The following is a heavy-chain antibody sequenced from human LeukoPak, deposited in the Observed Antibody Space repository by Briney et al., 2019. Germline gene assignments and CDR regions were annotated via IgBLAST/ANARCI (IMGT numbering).Heavy chain of an antibody. D-gene: IGHD3-22*01. CDR2: IYPGDSDT. Sequence: GESLKISCKGSGYSFTSYWIGWVRQMPGKGLEWMGSIYPGDSDTRYSPSLQGQVTISADKSISTAYLQWSSLKASDTAMYYCARSNGYYYDSSGYSYYFDYWGQGTLVTVSS. CDR3: ARSNGYYYDSSGYSYYFDY. CDR1: GYSFTSYW. V-gene: IGHV5-51*01. J-gene: IGHJ4*02.